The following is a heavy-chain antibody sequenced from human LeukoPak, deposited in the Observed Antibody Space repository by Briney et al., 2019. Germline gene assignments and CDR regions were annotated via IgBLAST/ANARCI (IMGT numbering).Heavy chain of an antibody. CDR3: ARHIGEPGIAVPGVAFDI. Sequence: SQTLSLTCTVSGGSISSGDYYWSWIRQPPGKGLEWIGYIYYSGSTYCNPSLKSRVTISVDTSKNQFSLKLSSVTASDTAVYYCARHIGEPGIAVPGVAFDIWGQGTMVTVSS. J-gene: IGHJ3*02. CDR1: GGSISSGDYY. D-gene: IGHD6-19*01. V-gene: IGHV4-30-4*01. CDR2: IYYSGST.